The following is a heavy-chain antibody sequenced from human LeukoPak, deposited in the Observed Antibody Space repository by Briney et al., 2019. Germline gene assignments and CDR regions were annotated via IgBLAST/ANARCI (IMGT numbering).Heavy chain of an antibody. CDR3: ARDGGYGRRYYHHYGMEV. Sequence: ASVKVSCKASGYTLTSYGISWVRQAPGQGLEWMGWISAYNGNTNYAQNLQDRVTMSTDASTNTAYMELRSLGSDDTAVYYCARDGGYGRRYYHHYGMEVWGQGTTVTVSS. D-gene: IGHD5-18*01. CDR1: GYTLTSYG. V-gene: IGHV1-18*01. CDR2: ISAYNGNT. J-gene: IGHJ6*02.